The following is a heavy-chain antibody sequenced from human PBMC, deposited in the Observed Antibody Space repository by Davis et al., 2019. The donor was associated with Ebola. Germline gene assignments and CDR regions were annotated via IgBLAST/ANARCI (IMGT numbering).Heavy chain of an antibody. V-gene: IGHV1-18*01. CDR1: GYTFTRYG. CDR3: AREITMILTGWFDP. D-gene: IGHD3-22*01. Sequence: AASVKVSCKTSGYTFTRYGISWVRQAPGQGLEWMGRISAYNGNTNYAQKLQGRVTMTTDTSTSTAYMELRSLRSDDTAVYYCAREITMILTGWFDPWGQGTLVTVSS. J-gene: IGHJ5*02. CDR2: ISAYNGNT.